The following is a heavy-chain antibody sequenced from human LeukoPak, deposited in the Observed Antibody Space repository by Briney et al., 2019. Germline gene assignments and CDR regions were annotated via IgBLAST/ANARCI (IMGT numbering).Heavy chain of an antibody. Sequence: PSETLSLTCTVSNGSMTSDSYYWAWVRQPPGKGLEWIGTIFYSGKTYYSASLKSRVTVSLDTSKKNFSLRLSSVTAADTAVYYCARLWIVATWFDAWGQGAMDTVSS. CDR2: IFYSGKT. V-gene: IGHV4-39*02. CDR3: ARLWIVATWFDA. CDR1: NGSMTSDSYY. J-gene: IGHJ5*02. D-gene: IGHD2-2*03.